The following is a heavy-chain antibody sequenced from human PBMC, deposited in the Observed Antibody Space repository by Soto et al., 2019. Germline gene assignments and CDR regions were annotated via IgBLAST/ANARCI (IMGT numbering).Heavy chain of an antibody. J-gene: IGHJ4*02. D-gene: IGHD2-15*01. Sequence: SVKVSCKASGGTFSSYAISWVRQAPGQGLEWMGGIIPIFGTANYAQKFQGRVTITADESTSTAYMELSSLRSEDTAVYYCARGYCSGGSCYLADYWGQGTLVTVSS. CDR3: ARGYCSGGSCYLADY. V-gene: IGHV1-69*13. CDR1: GGTFSSYA. CDR2: IIPIFGTA.